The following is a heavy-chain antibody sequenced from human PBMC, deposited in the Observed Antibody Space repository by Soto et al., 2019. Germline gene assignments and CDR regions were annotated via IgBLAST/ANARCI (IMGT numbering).Heavy chain of an antibody. J-gene: IGHJ4*02. CDR1: GFTFSAYY. D-gene: IGHD3-9*01. Sequence: QVQLVECGGGLVKPGGFLRLSWAASGFTFSAYYMSWIRQSPGTVLEGVSYISSSGSTIYYADTVKGRCTISRDNAKNSQYRQRTSLRAEDTAVYYCAWVKGYFDWLFWGQGTLVTVSS. CDR2: ISSSGSTI. V-gene: IGHV3-11*01. CDR3: AWVKGYFDWLF.